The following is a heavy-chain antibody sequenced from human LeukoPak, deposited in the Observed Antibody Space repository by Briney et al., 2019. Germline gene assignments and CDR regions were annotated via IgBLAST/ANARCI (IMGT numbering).Heavy chain of an antibody. CDR3: ARGSKRQKANRYCSSTSCFPSWGSYYFDY. CDR2: IYYSGST. D-gene: IGHD2-2*01. Sequence: SETLSLTCTVSGGSISSSSYYWGWIRQPPGKGLEWIGSIYYSGSTYYNPSLKSRVTISVDTSKNQFSLKLSSVTAADTAVYYCARGSKRQKANRYCSSTSCFPSWGSYYFDYWGQGTLVTVSS. CDR1: GGSISSSSYY. V-gene: IGHV4-39*07. J-gene: IGHJ4*02.